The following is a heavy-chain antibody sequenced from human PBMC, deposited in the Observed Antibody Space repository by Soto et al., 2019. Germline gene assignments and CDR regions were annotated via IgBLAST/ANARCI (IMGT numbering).Heavy chain of an antibody. CDR3: TSDYGLDF. J-gene: IGHJ4*02. CDR1: GFIFSSFG. Sequence: EVQLLESGGGLVQPGGSLRLSCVAPGFIFSSFGMSLLRQAPGKGLEWVSGISGSGGTTYYVNSVKGRFTISRDNSKNTVFLQMNTLRADDMAVYYCTSDYGLDFWGQGALVSVSS. V-gene: IGHV3-23*01. CDR2: ISGSGGTT. D-gene: IGHD4-17*01.